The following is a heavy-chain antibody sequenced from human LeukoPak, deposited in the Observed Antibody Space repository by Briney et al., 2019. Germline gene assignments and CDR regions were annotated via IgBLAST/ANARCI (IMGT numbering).Heavy chain of an antibody. CDR1: GYSFTSYW. CDR3: ARRGRSSNYFDY. J-gene: IGHJ4*02. CDR2: IYPGDSDT. Sequence: GESLKISCKGSGYSFTSYWIGWVRQMPGKGLECMGIIYPGDSDTRYSPSFQGQVTISVDRSITTAYLQWSSLKASDTAMYYCARRGRSSNYFDYWGQGTLVTVSS. D-gene: IGHD6-6*01. V-gene: IGHV5-51*01.